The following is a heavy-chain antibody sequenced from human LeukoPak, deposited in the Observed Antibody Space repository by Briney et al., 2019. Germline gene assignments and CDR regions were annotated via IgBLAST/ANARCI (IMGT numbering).Heavy chain of an antibody. CDR3: ARIGGVFHH. Sequence: SETLSLTCAVSGPSVSSDGFWWNWVRQPPGKGLEWIGQIGYSGTTNYKPSLKSRLTISTDASNNHFSLRLTSVTPADTAVYYCARIGGVFHHWGQGTLVTVSS. J-gene: IGHJ1*01. CDR2: IGYSGTT. CDR1: GPSVSSDGFW. V-gene: IGHV4-61*03. D-gene: IGHD3-10*01.